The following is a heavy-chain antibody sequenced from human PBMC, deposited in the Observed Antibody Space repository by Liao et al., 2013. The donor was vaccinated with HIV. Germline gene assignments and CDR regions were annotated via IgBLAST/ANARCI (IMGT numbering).Heavy chain of an antibody. Sequence: QLQLQESGPGLVKPSETLSLTCTVSGASISSSSYYWGWIRQPPGKGLEWIGSIYYTGSTYYNPSLKSRVTISVDTSKNQFSLKLSSVTAADTAVYYCAREAGYGSGTYVWYFDLWGRGTLVTVSS. V-gene: IGHV4-39*07. CDR3: AREAGYGSGTYVWYFDL. D-gene: IGHD3-10*01. J-gene: IGHJ2*01. CDR2: IYYTGST. CDR1: GASISSSSYY.